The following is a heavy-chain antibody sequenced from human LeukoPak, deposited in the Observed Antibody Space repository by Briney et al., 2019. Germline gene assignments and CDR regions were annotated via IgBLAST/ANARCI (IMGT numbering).Heavy chain of an antibody. CDR3: ARGRVCPQESSGGSCYSYYYYGMDV. J-gene: IGHJ6*02. CDR2: ISSNGGST. CDR1: GFTFSSYA. D-gene: IGHD2-15*01. V-gene: IGHV3-64*01. Sequence: PGGSLRLSCAASGFTFSSYAMHWVRQAPGKGLEYVSAISSNGGSTYYANSVKGRFTISRDNSKNTLYLQMGSLRAEDMAVYYCARGRVCPQESSGGSCYSYYYYGMDVWGQGTTVTVSS.